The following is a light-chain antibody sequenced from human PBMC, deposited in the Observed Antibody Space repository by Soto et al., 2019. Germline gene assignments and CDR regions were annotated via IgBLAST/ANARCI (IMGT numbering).Light chain of an antibody. CDR1: QSISSW. V-gene: IGKV1-5*03. J-gene: IGKJ1*01. CDR3: QQYNSYSRT. CDR2: KAS. Sequence: DIQMTKSPSTLSASVSARVTITCRTIQSISSWLAWYQQKPGKAPKLLIYKASSLESGVPSRFSGSGSGTEITLTISSLQPDDFATYYCQQYNSYSRTFGQGTKVDIK.